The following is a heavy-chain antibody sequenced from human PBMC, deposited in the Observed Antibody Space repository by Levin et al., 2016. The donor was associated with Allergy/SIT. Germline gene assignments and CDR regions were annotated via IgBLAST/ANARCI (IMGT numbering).Heavy chain of an antibody. CDR1: GGTFSSYA. J-gene: IGHJ6*02. D-gene: IGHD2-2*01. CDR2: IIPIFGTA. CDR3: ARATSFRVPAAIYYYYGMDV. Sequence: SVKVSCKASGGTFSSYAISWVRQAPGQGLEWMGGIIPIFGTANYAQKFQGRVTITADESTSTAYMELSSLRSEDTAVYYCARATSFRVPAAIYYYYGMDVWGQGTTVTVSS. V-gene: IGHV1-69*13.